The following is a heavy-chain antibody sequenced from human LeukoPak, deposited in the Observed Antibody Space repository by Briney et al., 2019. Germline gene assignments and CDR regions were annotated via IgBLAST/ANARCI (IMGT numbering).Heavy chain of an antibody. J-gene: IGHJ6*03. D-gene: IGHD3-3*01. CDR1: GGSISSYY. V-gene: IGHV4-4*07. Sequence: PSETLSLTCTVSGGSISSYYWSWIRQPAGKGLEWIGRIYTSGSTNYNPSLKSRVTMSVDTSKNHFSLKLSSVTAADTAVYYCARDRLITIFGVVITAPYYMDVWGKGTTVTVSS. CDR3: ARDRLITIFGVVITAPYYMDV. CDR2: IYTSGST.